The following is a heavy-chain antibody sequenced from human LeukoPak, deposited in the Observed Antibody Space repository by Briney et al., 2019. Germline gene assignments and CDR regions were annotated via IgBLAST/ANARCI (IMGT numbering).Heavy chain of an antibody. D-gene: IGHD3-10*01. CDR1: GYTFTSYY. Sequence: ASVKVSCKASGYTFTSYYMHWVRQAPGQGLEWMGGIIPIFGSAYYAQKFQGRVTITADESTSTAYMELSSLRSEDTAVYYCASCVWFGELFMVYMDVWGKGTTVTISS. CDR3: ASCVWFGELFMVYMDV. V-gene: IGHV1-69*13. J-gene: IGHJ6*03. CDR2: IIPIFGSA.